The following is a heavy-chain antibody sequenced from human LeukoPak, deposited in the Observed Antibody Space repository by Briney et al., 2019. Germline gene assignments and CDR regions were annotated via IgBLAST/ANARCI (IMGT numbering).Heavy chain of an antibody. CDR3: ARVDSWKVFDY. V-gene: IGHV1-18*01. CDR2: ISAYNGYT. CDR1: GYTFTNYG. J-gene: IGHJ4*02. D-gene: IGHD1-1*01. Sequence: GASVKVSCKASGYTFTNYGVSWVRQAPGQGLEWMGWISAYNGYTNYAQKLQGRLIMTTDTSTSTAYMELRSLRSDDTAVYYCARVDSWKVFDYWGREPWSPSPQ.